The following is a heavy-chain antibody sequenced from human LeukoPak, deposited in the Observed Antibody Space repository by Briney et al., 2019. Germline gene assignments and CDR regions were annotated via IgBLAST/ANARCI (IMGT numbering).Heavy chain of an antibody. D-gene: IGHD1-26*01. J-gene: IGHJ4*02. CDR1: GFTFISYW. CDR3: ARENGGPTSAYFDY. Sequence: TGGSLRLSCAASGFTFISYWMSWVRQAPGKGLEWVANIKQDGSEKYYVDSVKGRFTISRDNAKNPLYLQMNSLRAEDTAVYYCARENGGPTSAYFDYWGQGTLVTVSS. V-gene: IGHV3-7*01. CDR2: IKQDGSEK.